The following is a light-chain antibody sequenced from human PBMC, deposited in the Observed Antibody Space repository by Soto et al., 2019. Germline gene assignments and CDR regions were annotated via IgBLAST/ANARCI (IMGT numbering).Light chain of an antibody. CDR1: QSVSSSY. CDR2: GAS. Sequence: EIVLTQSPGTLPLSPGERATLSCRASQSVSSSYLVWYQQKPGQAPRPLIYGASSRATGIPDRFSGSGSGTDFTLTISRQEAEDVAVYDCQQYGSSPFTFGQGTKLEI. J-gene: IGKJ2*01. V-gene: IGKV3-20*01. CDR3: QQYGSSPFT.